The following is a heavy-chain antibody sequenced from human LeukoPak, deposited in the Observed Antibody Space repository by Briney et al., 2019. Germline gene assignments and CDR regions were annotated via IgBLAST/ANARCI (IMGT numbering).Heavy chain of an antibody. CDR2: ISAYNGNT. CDR3: ARVLRGYCSSTSCSDFDY. CDR1: GYTFTGYY. V-gene: IGHV1-18*04. J-gene: IGHJ4*02. Sequence: GASVKVSCKASGYTFTGYYMHWVRQAPGQGLEWMGWISAYNGNTNYAQKLQGRVTMTTDTSTSTAYMELRSLRSDDTAVYYCARVLRGYCSSTSCSDFDYWGQGTLVTVSS. D-gene: IGHD2-2*01.